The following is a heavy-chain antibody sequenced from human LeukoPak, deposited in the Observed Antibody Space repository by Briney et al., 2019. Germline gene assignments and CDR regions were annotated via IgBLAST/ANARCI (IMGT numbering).Heavy chain of an antibody. Sequence: SETLSLTCTVSGGSISSYYWSWIRQPPGKGLEWIGYIYYSGSTNYNPSLKSRVTISVVTSKNQFSLKLSSVAAADTAVYYCATSLHIVVGQFDYWGQGTLVTVSS. V-gene: IGHV4-59*01. D-gene: IGHD2-21*01. CDR1: GGSISSYY. CDR2: IYYSGST. CDR3: ATSLHIVVGQFDY. J-gene: IGHJ4*02.